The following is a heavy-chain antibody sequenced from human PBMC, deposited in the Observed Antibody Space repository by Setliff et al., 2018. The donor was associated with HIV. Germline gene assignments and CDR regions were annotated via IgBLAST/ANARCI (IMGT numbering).Heavy chain of an antibody. Sequence: PSETLSLTCSVSGGSISSTSYYWGWIRQPPGKGLEWLGSVHYTGCTQYNPSLKSRLTMSVDKSNKQFSLRLTSVTAADSAVYYCARTREYRLEFGLGQFDPWGRGTLVTVSS. J-gene: IGHJ5*01. CDR2: VHYTGCT. D-gene: IGHD3-16*01. V-gene: IGHV4-39*07. CDR1: GGSISSTSYY. CDR3: ARTREYRLEFGLGQFDP.